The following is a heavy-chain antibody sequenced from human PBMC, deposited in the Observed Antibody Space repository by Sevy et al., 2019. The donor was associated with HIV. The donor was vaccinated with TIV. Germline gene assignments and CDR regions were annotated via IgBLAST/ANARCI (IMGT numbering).Heavy chain of an antibody. CDR3: VRAIQLAASY. D-gene: IGHD2-15*01. CDR2: INPDGSKI. V-gene: IGHV3-7*02. CDR1: AINIRDYW. J-gene: IGHJ4*02. Sequence: GGSLRLSCEASAINIRDYWMNWVRQAPGKGLERVANINPDGSKIYYAESVKGRFTISRDSAKNSVFLQMPSLRAEDTAIYYCVRAIQLAASYWGQGMLVNVSS.